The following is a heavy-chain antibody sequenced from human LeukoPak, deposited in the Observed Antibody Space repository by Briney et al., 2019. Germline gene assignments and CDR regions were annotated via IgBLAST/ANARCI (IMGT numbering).Heavy chain of an antibody. CDR1: GDNFSTYS. J-gene: IGHJ4*02. CDR2: IMPIFDTS. CDR3: ARDPSKIRGVKAFDY. Sequence: ASVKVSCKASGDNFSTYSFSWVRQAPGQGLEWMGGIMPIFDTSNYAQKFQGRVTITADESTSTAYMELRSLTSEDTAVYYCARDPSKIRGVKAFDYWGQGTLVTVSS. D-gene: IGHD3-10*01. V-gene: IGHV1-69*13.